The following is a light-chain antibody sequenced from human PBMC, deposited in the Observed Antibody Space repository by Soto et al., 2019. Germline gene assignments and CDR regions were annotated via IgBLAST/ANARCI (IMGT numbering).Light chain of an antibody. J-gene: IGLJ1*01. V-gene: IGLV2-14*01. Sequence: QPVLTQPASVSGSPGQSITISCIGTSSDVGGYNYVSWYQQHPGKAPKLMIYEVSNRPSGVSNRFSGSKSGNTASLTISGLQAEDEADYYCSSYRNSNTNYVFGTGTKVTVL. CDR2: EVS. CDR1: SSDVGGYNY. CDR3: SSYRNSNTNYV.